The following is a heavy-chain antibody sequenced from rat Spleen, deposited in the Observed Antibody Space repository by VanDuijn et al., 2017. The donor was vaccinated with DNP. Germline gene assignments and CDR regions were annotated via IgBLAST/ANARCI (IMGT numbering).Heavy chain of an antibody. J-gene: IGHJ4*01. CDR2: ITSGGSNT. V-gene: IGHV5-25*01. CDR3: AKDHRGWVVTGVMDA. Sequence: EVQLVESGGGLVQPGRSLKLSCAASGFTFSSFAMAWVRQAPKKGLEWVATITSGGSNTYYPDSVKGRFTISRDNAKSTLYLQMDSLRSEDTATYYCAKDHRGWVVTGVMDAWGQGASVTVSS. D-gene: IGHD1-1*01. CDR1: GFTFSSFA.